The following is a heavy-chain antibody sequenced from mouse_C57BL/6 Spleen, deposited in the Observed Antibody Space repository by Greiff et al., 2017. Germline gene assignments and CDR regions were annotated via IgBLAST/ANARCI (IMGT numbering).Heavy chain of an antibody. V-gene: IGHV5-17*01. CDR2: ISSGSSTI. J-gene: IGHJ4*01. D-gene: IGHD2-4*01. CDR1: GFTFSDYG. Sequence: EVKLMEPGGGLVKPGGSLKLSCAASGFTFSDYGMHWVRQAPEQGLEWVAYISSGSSTIYYADTVKGRFTISRDDAKNTLFLQMTSLRSEDTAMYYCARIYYDYDDDYYAMDYWGQGTSVTVSS. CDR3: ARIYYDYDDDYYAMDY.